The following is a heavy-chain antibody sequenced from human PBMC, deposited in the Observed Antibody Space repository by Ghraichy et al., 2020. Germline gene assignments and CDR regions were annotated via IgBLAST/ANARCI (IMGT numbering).Heavy chain of an antibody. CDR2: ISAYNGNT. Sequence: ASVKVSCKASGYTFTSYGISWVRQAPGQGLEWMGWISAYNGNTNYAQKLQGRVTMTTDTSTSTAYMELRSLRSDDTAVYYCARTSPAAIYNWFDPWGQGTLVTVSS. CDR1: GYTFTSYG. V-gene: IGHV1-18*01. CDR3: ARTSPAAIYNWFDP. D-gene: IGHD2-2*01. J-gene: IGHJ5*02.